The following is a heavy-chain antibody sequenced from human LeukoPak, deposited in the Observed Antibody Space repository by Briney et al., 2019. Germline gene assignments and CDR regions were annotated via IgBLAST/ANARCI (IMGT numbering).Heavy chain of an antibody. D-gene: IGHD5-12*01. CDR3: ARDRGLSGYDLCDY. J-gene: IGHJ4*02. CDR1: TFTFSNYW. CDR2: IKHDGSEK. V-gene: IGHV3-7*01. Sequence: GGSLRLSCAASTFTFSNYWMNWVRQAPGKGLERVATIKHDGSEKHYVDSVEGRFTISRDNAMNSLYLQMNSLRAEDTAVYYCARDRGLSGYDLCDYWGQGTLVTVSS.